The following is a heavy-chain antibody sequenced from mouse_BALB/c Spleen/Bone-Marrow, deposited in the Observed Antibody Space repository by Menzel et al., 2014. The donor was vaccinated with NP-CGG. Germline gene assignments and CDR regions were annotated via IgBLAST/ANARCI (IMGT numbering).Heavy chain of an antibody. CDR1: GFTFSSFG. J-gene: IGHJ4*01. D-gene: IGHD1-1*02. CDR2: ISSGSSTI. CDR3: ARRYGPSGCMDY. V-gene: IGHV5-17*02. Sequence: EVQVVESGGGLVQPGGSRKLSCAASGFTFSSFGMHWVRQAPEKGLEWVAYISSGSSTIYYADTVKGRVTISRDNPKNTLFLQMTSLRSEDTAMYYCARRYGPSGCMDYWGQGISVTVSS.